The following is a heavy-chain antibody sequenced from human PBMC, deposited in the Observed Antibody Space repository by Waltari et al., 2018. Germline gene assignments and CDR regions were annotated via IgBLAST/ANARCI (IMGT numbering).Heavy chain of an antibody. D-gene: IGHD3-3*01. CDR3: ATDGGTIFGVVEAFDI. V-gene: IGHV1-69-2*01. CDR1: GYTFAAYY. CDR2: VDPEDGET. J-gene: IGHJ3*02. Sequence: VHLVQSGAEVRQPGASVKVSCKASGYTFAAYYMTCVQQAPGKGLEWMGRVDPEDGETIYAEKFQGRVTITADTSTDTAYMELSSLRSEDTAVYYCATDGGTIFGVVEAFDIWGQGTMVTVSS.